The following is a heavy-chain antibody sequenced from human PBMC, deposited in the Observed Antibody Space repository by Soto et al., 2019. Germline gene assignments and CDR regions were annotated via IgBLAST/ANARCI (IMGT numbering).Heavy chain of an antibody. CDR3: ARVIAARPHLWSPLLSYYDGMDV. V-gene: IGHV3-7*01. J-gene: IGHJ6*02. D-gene: IGHD6-6*01. CDR1: GFTFSSYW. Sequence: PGGSLRLSCAASGFTFSSYWMSWVRQAPGKGLEWVANIKQDGSEKYYVDSVKGRFTISRDNAKNSLYLQMNSLRAEDTAVYYCARVIAARPHLWSPLLSYYDGMDVWGQGTTVTVSS. CDR2: IKQDGSEK.